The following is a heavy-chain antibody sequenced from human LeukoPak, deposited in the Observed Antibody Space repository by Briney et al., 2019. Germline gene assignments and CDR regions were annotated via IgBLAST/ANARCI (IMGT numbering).Heavy chain of an antibody. J-gene: IGHJ4*02. CDR1: GGTFSSYA. Sequence: PAASVKVSCKASGGTFSSYAISWVRQAPGQGLEWMGRIIPIFGTANYAQKFQGRVTITTDESTSTAYMELSSLRSEDTAVYYCARESRDGYNFDYWGQGTLVTVSS. CDR2: IIPIFGTA. CDR3: ARESRDGYNFDY. V-gene: IGHV1-69*05. D-gene: IGHD5-24*01.